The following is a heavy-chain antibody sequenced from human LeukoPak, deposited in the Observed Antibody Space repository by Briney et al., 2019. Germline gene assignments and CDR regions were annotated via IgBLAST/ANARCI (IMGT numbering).Heavy chain of an antibody. CDR2: INPNSGGT. V-gene: IGHV1-2*02. CDR1: GYTFTAYY. D-gene: IGHD3-10*01. Sequence: GASVKVSCKASGYTFTAYYMHWVRQAPGQGLEWMGWINPNSGGTNYAQKFQGRVTMTRDTSISTAYMELSRLSSDDTAVYYCAGDGPGSGKTYFDYWGQGTLVTVSS. J-gene: IGHJ4*02. CDR3: AGDGPGSGKTYFDY.